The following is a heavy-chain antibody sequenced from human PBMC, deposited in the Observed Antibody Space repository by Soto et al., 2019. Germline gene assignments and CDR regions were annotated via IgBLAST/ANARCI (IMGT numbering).Heavy chain of an antibody. V-gene: IGHV1-18*01. Sequence: ASVKVSCKASGYTFSNFGSSWVRQAPGQGLEWLGWISTDNGNTKSAQKFQGRVTMTADTAATTAYMELRSLRSDDTAVYFCTRDAKYYDILTGYFVNDYWG. CDR2: ISTDNGNT. CDR1: GYTFSNFG. CDR3: TRDAKYYDILTGYFVNDY. D-gene: IGHD3-9*01. J-gene: IGHJ4*01.